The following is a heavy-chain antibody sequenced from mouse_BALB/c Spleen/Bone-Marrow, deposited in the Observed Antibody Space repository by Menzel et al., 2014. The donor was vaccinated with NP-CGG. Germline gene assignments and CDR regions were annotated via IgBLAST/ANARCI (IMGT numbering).Heavy chain of an antibody. D-gene: IGHD2-3*01. J-gene: IGHJ3*01. CDR2: IDPENGDT. CDR3: SGGYYEAWFAY. V-gene: IGHV14-4*02. Sequence: VQLQQSGAELVRPGASVKLSCTASGFNIKDYYMHWVKQRPEQGLEWIGWIDPENGDTEYAPKFQGKATMTADTSSNTAYLQLSSLTSEDTAVYYCSGGYYEAWFAYWGQGTLVTVSA. CDR1: GFNIKDYY.